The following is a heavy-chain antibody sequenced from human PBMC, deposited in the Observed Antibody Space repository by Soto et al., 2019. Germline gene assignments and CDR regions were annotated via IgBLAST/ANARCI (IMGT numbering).Heavy chain of an antibody. D-gene: IGHD5-12*01. Sequence: SETLSLTCTVSGGSISSYYWSWIRQPPGKGLEWIGYIYYSGSTNYNPSLKSRVTISVDTSKNQFSLKLSSVTAADTAVYYCARVSIVATIFYFDYWGQGTLVTVSS. CDR1: GGSISSYY. V-gene: IGHV4-59*01. J-gene: IGHJ4*02. CDR3: ARVSIVATIFYFDY. CDR2: IYYSGST.